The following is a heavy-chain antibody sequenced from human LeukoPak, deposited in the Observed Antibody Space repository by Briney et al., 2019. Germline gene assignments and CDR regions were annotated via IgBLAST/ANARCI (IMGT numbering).Heavy chain of an antibody. Sequence: GGSLRLSCAASGFTFSSYWMSWVRQAPGKGLEWVANIKQDGSEKYYVDSVKGRFTISRDNAKNSLYLQMNSLRAEDTAVYYCARDAAPKECSGGSCHFSVWGQGTLVTVSS. CDR2: IKQDGSEK. V-gene: IGHV3-7*01. CDR3: ARDAAPKECSGGSCHFSV. D-gene: IGHD2-15*01. J-gene: IGHJ4*02. CDR1: GFTFSSYW.